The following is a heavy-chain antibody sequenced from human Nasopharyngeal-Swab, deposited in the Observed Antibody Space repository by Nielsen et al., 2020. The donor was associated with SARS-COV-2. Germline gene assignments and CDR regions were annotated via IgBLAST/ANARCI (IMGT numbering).Heavy chain of an antibody. CDR3: ATTPGYTSSPNAFDI. CDR2: IYYSGST. D-gene: IGHD6-13*01. CDR1: GGSISSYY. J-gene: IGHJ3*02. V-gene: IGHV4-59*13. Sequence: SETLSLTCTVSGGSISSYYWSWIRQPPGKGLEWIGYIYYSGSTNYNPSLKSRVTMSVDTSKNQFSLKLSSVTGADTAVYYCATTPGYTSSPNAFDIWGQGTMVTVSS.